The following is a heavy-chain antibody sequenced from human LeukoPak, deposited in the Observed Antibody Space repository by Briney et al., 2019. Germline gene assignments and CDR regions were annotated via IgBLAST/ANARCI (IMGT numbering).Heavy chain of an antibody. D-gene: IGHD5-12*01. CDR1: GFTFSDYY. J-gene: IGHJ4*02. CDR3: ARGSTRGSGYDFDFDY. CDR2: ISDSSSTI. V-gene: IGHV3-11*04. Sequence: GGSLRLSCAASGFTFSDYYMSWIRQAPGKGLEWVSYISDSSSTIYYADSVKGRFTISRDNAKNSLYLQMNSLRAEDTAVYYCARGSTRGSGYDFDFDYWGQGTLVTVSS.